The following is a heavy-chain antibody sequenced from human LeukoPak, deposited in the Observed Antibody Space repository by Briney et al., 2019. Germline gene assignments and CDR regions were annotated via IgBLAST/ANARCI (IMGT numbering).Heavy chain of an antibody. Sequence: GGSLRLSCAASGFTFSASAVHWVRQASGKGLEWIGRIRSKANNYATAYAGSLKGRFTVSRDDSKNTAYLQMNSLRTEDSAVYFCARDSSSEGPLDYWGQGTLVAVSS. V-gene: IGHV3-73*01. J-gene: IGHJ4*02. CDR2: IRSKANNYAT. CDR3: ARDSSSEGPLDY. CDR1: GFTFSASA. D-gene: IGHD6-6*01.